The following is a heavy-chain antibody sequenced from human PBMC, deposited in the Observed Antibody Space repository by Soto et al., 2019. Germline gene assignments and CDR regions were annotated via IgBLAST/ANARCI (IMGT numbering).Heavy chain of an antibody. V-gene: IGHV3-74*01. CDR2: INSDGSST. CDR1: GFTYISDW. Sequence: GGSLRRSSAASGFTYISDWMHWVRQAPGKGLVWVSRINSDGSSTSYADSVKGRFTISRDNAKNTLYLQMNSLRAEDTAVYYWQRVWANYDNFYARDVWPKGPMVT. J-gene: IGHJ6*03. CDR3: QRVWANYDNFYARDV. D-gene: IGHD3-22*01.